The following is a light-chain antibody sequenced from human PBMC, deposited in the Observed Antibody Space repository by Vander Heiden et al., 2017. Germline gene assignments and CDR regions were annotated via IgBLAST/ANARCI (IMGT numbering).Light chain of an antibody. CDR3: QQRSNWPLYT. CDR2: DAS. CDR1: QSVSSY. J-gene: IGKJ2*01. Sequence: EIVFTQSPATLSLSPGERATLSCRASQSVSSYLAWYQQKPGQAPRLLIYDASNRATGIPARFSGSGSGPDFTLTISSLEPEDFAVYYCQQRSNWPLYTFGQGTKLEIK. V-gene: IGKV3-11*01.